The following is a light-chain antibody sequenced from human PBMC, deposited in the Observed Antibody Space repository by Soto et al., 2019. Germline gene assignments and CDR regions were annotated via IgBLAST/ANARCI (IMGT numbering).Light chain of an antibody. CDR2: AAS. V-gene: IGKV1-27*01. Sequence: IQMTKSPASLSASVGDRVTITCRASQGISNYLAWYQQKPGKVPKLLIYAASTLQSGVPSRCSGSGSGTDFTLTITSLQPEDVATYYCQKYSSVITFGQGTRLEIK. CDR3: QKYSSVIT. CDR1: QGISNY. J-gene: IGKJ5*01.